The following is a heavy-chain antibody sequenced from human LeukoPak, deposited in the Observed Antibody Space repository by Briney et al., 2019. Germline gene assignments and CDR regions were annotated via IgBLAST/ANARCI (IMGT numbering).Heavy chain of an antibody. CDR1: GGSISSSNYY. CDR3: ARVQTHYYGSGSLGSSVRVFDY. V-gene: IGHV4-39*07. J-gene: IGHJ4*02. Sequence: SETLSLTCTVSGGSISSSNYYWGWIRQPPGKGLEWIGNIYYGGGTSYNSSLRSRVTISVDTSKNQFSLKLSSVTAADTAMYYCARVQTHYYGSGSLGSSVRVFDYWGQGALVTVSS. CDR2: IYYGGGT. D-gene: IGHD3-10*01.